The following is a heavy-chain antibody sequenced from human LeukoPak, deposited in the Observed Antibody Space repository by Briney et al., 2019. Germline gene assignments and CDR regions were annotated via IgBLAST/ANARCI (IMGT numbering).Heavy chain of an antibody. Sequence: SQTLSLTCTVSGGSISSGGYYWSWIRQHPGKGLEWIGYIYYSGSTYYNPSLKSRVTISVDTSKNQFSLKLSSVTAADTAVYYCARVLVPAAVEDYWGQGTLVTVSP. D-gene: IGHD2-2*01. CDR1: GGSISSGGYY. V-gene: IGHV4-31*03. J-gene: IGHJ4*02. CDR2: IYYSGST. CDR3: ARVLVPAAVEDY.